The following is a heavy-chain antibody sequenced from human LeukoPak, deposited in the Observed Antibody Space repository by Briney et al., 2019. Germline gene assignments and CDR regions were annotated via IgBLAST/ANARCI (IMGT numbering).Heavy chain of an antibody. D-gene: IGHD1-26*01. V-gene: IGHV3-23*01. J-gene: IGHJ5*02. CDR1: GFTFSNYA. Sequence: GESLKISCAASGFTFSNYAMTWVRQAPGKGLEWVSVIANGGGDIHYADSVKGRFTISRENSKNTLYLQMSSLRAEDTALYYCAKYVGVCASARCPRWFDLWGQGTLVTVSS. CDR2: IANGGGDI. CDR3: AKYVGVCASARCPRWFDL.